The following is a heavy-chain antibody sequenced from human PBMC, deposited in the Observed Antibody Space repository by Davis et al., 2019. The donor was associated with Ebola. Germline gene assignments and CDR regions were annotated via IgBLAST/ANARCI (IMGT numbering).Heavy chain of an antibody. CDR1: GYRFTSHY. CDR3: VRVTDYDSSGYYQF. J-gene: IGHJ4*02. Sequence: ASVKVSCKASGYRFTSHYMHWVRQAPGQGLEWMGIVNPWGGRTTYAQKFQGRVTMTRDTSTSTVYMELSGLRSEDTAVYYCVRVTDYDSSGYYQFWGQGTLVTVSS. CDR2: VNPWGGRT. V-gene: IGHV1-46*01. D-gene: IGHD3-22*01.